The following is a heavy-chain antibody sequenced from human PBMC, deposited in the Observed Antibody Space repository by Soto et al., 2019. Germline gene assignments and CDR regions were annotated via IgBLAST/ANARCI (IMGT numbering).Heavy chain of an antibody. CDR3: TRGLSSSSF. Sequence: EVQLEESGGGLVQPGGSLRLSCAASGFTFSSYGMHWVRQAAGKGLVWVSRISSDGSSTIYADSVEGRFTISRDNAKNTVYLQMNSLRAEDTAMYYGTRGLSSSSFWGQGTLVTVSS. V-gene: IGHV3-74*01. J-gene: IGHJ4*02. D-gene: IGHD6-6*01. CDR1: GFTFSSYG. CDR2: ISSDGSST.